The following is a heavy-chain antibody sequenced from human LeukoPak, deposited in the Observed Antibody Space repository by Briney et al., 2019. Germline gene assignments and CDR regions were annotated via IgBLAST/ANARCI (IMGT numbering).Heavy chain of an antibody. V-gene: IGHV3-53*01. J-gene: IGHJ4*02. CDR1: GFSVSSKY. CDR2: IYGGGST. D-gene: IGHD4-23*01. Sequence: GGSLRLSCAASGFSVSSKYMSWVRQAPGKGLEWVSVIYGGGSTYYADSVKGRFTISRDNAKNTLYLQMNSLRVEDTAVYYCARGRPHGNDYWGQGTLVTVSS. CDR3: ARGRPHGNDY.